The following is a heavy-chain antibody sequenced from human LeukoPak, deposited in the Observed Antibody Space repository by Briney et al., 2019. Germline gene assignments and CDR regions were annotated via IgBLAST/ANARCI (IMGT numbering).Heavy chain of an antibody. CDR1: GSTFSTYG. CDR3: AREASLAALDY. J-gene: IGHJ4*02. Sequence: SGGSLRLSCAASGSTFSTYGMHWVRQAPGKGLEWVAVIWYDGSNKYYADSVKGRFTISRDNSKNTLYLQMNSLRAEDTAVYYCAREASLAALDYWGQGTLATVSS. D-gene: IGHD6-6*01. V-gene: IGHV3-33*01. CDR2: IWYDGSNK.